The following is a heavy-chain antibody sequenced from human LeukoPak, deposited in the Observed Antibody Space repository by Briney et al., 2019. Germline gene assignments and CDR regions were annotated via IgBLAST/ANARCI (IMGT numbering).Heavy chain of an antibody. J-gene: IGHJ3*02. Sequence: PGGSLRLSCTASGFTFGDYAISWVRQPPGKGLEWIGEINHSGSTNYNPSLKSRVTISVDTSRNQFSLKLNSVTAADTAVYYCAKSNGYGLIDIWGQGTMVTVSS. CDR1: GFTFGDYA. V-gene: IGHV4-34*08. CDR3: AKSNGYGLIDI. D-gene: IGHD3-10*01. CDR2: INHSGST.